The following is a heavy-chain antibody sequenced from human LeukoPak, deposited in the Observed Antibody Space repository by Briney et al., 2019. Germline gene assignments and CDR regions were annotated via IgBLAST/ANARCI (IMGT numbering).Heavy chain of an antibody. D-gene: IGHD3-16*02. V-gene: IGHV1-18*01. CDR3: ARGVSDYVWGSYRLSYFDY. J-gene: IGHJ4*02. Sequence: GAWGKVSSTASGSAFTTYGISWVRPARGQGREWMGWIISYNGNTNYTQKLQCRVTMTTATGKSKAYLELRSLRSEATDVYYCARGVSDYVWGSYRLSYFDYWGQGTLVTVSS. CDR1: GSAFTTYG. CDR2: IISYNGNT.